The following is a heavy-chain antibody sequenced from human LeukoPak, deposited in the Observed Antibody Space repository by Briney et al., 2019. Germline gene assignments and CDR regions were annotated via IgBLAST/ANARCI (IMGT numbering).Heavy chain of an antibody. CDR3: ARVLRFLEWSPNDY. J-gene: IGHJ4*02. Sequence: GGSLRLSCAASGFTFSSYAMSWVRQAPGKGLEWVSAISGSGGSTYYADSVKGRFTISRDNSKNTLYLQMNSLRAEDTAVYYCARVLRFLEWSPNDYWGQGTLVTVSS. CDR1: GFTFSSYA. D-gene: IGHD3-3*01. V-gene: IGHV3-23*01. CDR2: ISGSGGST.